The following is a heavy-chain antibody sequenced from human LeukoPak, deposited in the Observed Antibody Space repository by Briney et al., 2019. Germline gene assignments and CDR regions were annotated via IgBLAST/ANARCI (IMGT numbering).Heavy chain of an antibody. Sequence: GGSLRLSCAASGFTFSSYAMSWVRQAPGKGLEWVSGISGSGGSTYYADSVKGRFTISRDNSKNTLYLQMNSLRVEDTAVYYCAEGLGPEFDYWGQGTLVTVSS. D-gene: IGHD3-10*01. CDR1: GFTFSSYA. V-gene: IGHV3-23*01. CDR3: AEGLGPEFDY. J-gene: IGHJ4*02. CDR2: ISGSGGST.